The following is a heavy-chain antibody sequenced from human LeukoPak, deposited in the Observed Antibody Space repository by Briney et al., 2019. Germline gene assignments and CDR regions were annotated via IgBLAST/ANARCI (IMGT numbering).Heavy chain of an antibody. Sequence: GGSPRLSCAASGFTFSSYWMHWVRQAPGKGLVWVSLINGDGSTTRYADSVKGRFTISRDNAKNTLYLQMNSLRAEDTAVYYCASELATTDYWGQGTLVTVSS. CDR3: ASELATTDY. J-gene: IGHJ4*02. D-gene: IGHD5-12*01. CDR2: INGDGSTT. V-gene: IGHV3-74*01. CDR1: GFTFSSYW.